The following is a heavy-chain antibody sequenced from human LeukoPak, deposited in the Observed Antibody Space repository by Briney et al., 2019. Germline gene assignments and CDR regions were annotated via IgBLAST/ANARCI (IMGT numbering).Heavy chain of an antibody. CDR2: IIPIFGTS. J-gene: IGHJ3*02. CDR3: MRGRDAYKSNTSDI. V-gene: IGHV1-69*13. CDR1: GGTFSSHS. Sequence: ASVKVSCKAFGGTFSSHSISWVRQAPGQGLEWMGGIIPIFGTSNYAQKFQGRVTISADESTSTAYMELRSPRSEDTAVYYCMRGRDAYKSNTSDIWGQGTMVTVSS. D-gene: IGHD5-24*01.